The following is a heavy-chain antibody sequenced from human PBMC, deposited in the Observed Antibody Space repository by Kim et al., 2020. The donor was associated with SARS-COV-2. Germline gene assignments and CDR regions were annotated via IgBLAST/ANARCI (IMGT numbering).Heavy chain of an antibody. CDR1: GDTFSSVD. D-gene: IGHD3-10*01. V-gene: IGHV1-3*01. CDR2: INAGKGNT. Sequence: ASVKVSCKASGDTFSSVDLYWLRQAPGQRLEWMGRINAGKGNTEYSQKFQGRVTISRDTSASTAYMELSSLTSEDTAMYYCARRSSASGPYDYWGQGTLVTVSS. J-gene: IGHJ4*02. CDR3: ARRSSASGPYDY.